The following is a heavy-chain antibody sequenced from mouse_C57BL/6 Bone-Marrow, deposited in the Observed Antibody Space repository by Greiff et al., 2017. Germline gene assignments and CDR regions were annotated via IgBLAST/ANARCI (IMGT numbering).Heavy chain of an antibody. Sequence: VQLQQPGTELVKPGASVTLSCKASGYTFTSYWMHWVKQRPGQGLEWLGNINPSNGGTNYTEKFKSKATLTVDKSSSPAYMQRSSLTSEDSAVYYCARVDRLDDWGQGTTLTVSS. V-gene: IGHV1-53*01. CDR3: ARVDRLDD. CDR2: INPSNGGT. CDR1: GYTFTSYW. J-gene: IGHJ2*01.